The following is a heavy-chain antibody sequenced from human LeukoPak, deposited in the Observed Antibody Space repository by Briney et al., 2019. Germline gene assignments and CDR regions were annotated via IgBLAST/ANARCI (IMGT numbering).Heavy chain of an antibody. J-gene: IGHJ5*02. D-gene: IGHD3-16*02. V-gene: IGHV3-30-3*01. CDR2: ISYDGSNK. CDR3: ARDFAPNRILNWFDP. CDR1: GFTFSSYA. Sequence: GGSLRLSCAASGFTFSSYAIHWVRQAPGKGLEWVTVISYDGSNKYYADSVKGRFTISRDNSKNTLYLQMSSLRAEDTAVYYCARDFAPNRILNWFDPWGQGTLVTDSS.